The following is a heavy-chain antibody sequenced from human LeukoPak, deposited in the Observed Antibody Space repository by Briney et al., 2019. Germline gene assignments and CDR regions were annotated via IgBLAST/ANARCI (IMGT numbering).Heavy chain of an antibody. CDR3: ARANMVRGVGSFFDRNWFDP. CDR2: IIPIFVTA. V-gene: IGHV1-69*06. J-gene: IGHJ5*02. D-gene: IGHD3-10*01. CDR1: GYTFTNYA. Sequence: SVKVSCKASGYTFTNYAMNWVRQAPGQGLEWMGGIIPIFVTANYAQKYQGRVTITADKSTSTAYMELSSLRSEDTAVYYCARANMVRGVGSFFDRNWFDPWGQGTLVTVSP.